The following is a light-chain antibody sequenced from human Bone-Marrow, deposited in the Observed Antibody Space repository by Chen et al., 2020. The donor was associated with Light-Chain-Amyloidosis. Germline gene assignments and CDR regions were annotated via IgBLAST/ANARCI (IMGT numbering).Light chain of an antibody. CDR3: QVWDRSSDRPV. CDR1: NIGSTS. CDR2: EDS. V-gene: IGLV3-21*02. Sequence: SYVLPQPSSVSVAPGQTATIACGGNNIGSTSVHWYQQTPGQAPLLVVYEDSDRPSGIPERLSGSNSGNTATLTISRVEAGDDADYYCQVWDRSSDRPVFGGGTKLTVL. J-gene: IGLJ3*02.